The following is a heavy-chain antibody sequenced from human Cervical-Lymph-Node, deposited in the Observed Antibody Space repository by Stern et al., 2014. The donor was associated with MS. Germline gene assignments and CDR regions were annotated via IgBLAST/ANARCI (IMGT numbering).Heavy chain of an antibody. CDR2: IYPDDSDI. CDR1: GYTFTNNW. D-gene: IGHD1-1*01. V-gene: IGHV5-51*03. J-gene: IGHJ6*02. Sequence: VQLVESGAEVKKPGESLKISCKGSGYTFTNNWIAWVRQMPGKGLEWMGIIYPDDSDIRYSPSFQGQVTISAEKSISTAYLPGSSLKAADSAVYYWARPPRRKWDDPNYGMDVWGQGTTVTVSS. CDR3: ARPPRRKWDDPNYGMDV.